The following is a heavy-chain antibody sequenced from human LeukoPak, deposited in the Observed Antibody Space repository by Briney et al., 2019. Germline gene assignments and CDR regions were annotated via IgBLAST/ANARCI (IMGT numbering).Heavy chain of an antibody. Sequence: DPSETLSLTCAVYGGSLCGYYWSWIRQPPGRGLEWIGEINHSGSTNYNPSLKSRVTISVDTSKNQFSLKLSSVTAADTAVYYCARRYSYGSPDYWGQGTLVTVSS. V-gene: IGHV4-34*01. CDR3: ARRYSYGSPDY. CDR2: INHSGST. J-gene: IGHJ4*02. D-gene: IGHD5-18*01. CDR1: GGSLCGYY.